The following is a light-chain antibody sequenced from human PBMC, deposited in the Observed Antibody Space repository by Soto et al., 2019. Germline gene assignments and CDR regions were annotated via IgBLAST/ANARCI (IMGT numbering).Light chain of an antibody. J-gene: IGKJ1*01. CDR2: DVS. CDR3: QQYNSYSLT. CDR1: QSISGY. V-gene: IGKV3-11*01. Sequence: EIVLTHSPCTLSFSPGERASLSCRASQSISGYLAWYQQKPGQAPRLLIYDVSNRATGIPARFSGSGSGTDFTLTISSLEPEDFAIYYCQQYNSYSLTFGQGTKVDI.